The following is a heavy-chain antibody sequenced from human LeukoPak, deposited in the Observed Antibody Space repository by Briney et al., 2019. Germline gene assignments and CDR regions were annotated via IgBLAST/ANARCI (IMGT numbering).Heavy chain of an antibody. CDR2: IYPGDSDT. D-gene: IGHD3-22*01. Sequence: GESLKISCKGSGYSFTNYWIGWVRQMPGKGLEWMGIIYPGDSDTRYSPSFQGQVTISAGKSINTAYLQWSSLKASDTAMYYCARRTYYYDSSGYSFDYWGQGTLVTVSS. CDR3: ARRTYYYDSSGYSFDY. J-gene: IGHJ4*02. V-gene: IGHV5-51*01. CDR1: GYSFTNYW.